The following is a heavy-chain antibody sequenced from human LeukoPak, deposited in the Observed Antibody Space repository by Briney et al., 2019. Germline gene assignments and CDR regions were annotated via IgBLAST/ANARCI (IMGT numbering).Heavy chain of an antibody. CDR3: ARIHRYCSGGACYVLDN. J-gene: IGHJ4*02. CDR1: GGSVSGYY. D-gene: IGHD2-15*01. V-gene: IGHV4-59*02. CDR2: VYYSGST. Sequence: SETLPLTCVVSGGSVSGYYWGWIRQPPGRGLEWIGYVYYSGSTNYNPSFKSRITISVDTSRNQFSLQLSSVTAADTAVYYRARIHRYCSGGACYVLDNWGQGTLVAVSS.